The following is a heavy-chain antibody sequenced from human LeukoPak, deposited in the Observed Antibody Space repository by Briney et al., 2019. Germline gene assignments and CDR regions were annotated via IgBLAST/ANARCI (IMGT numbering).Heavy chain of an antibody. CDR1: GFTFSDYY. D-gene: IGHD4-23*01. V-gene: IGHV3-11*04. CDR3: ARAPYGGKAIGPYDY. J-gene: IGHJ4*02. CDR2: ISSSGSTI. Sequence: GGSLRLSCAASGFTFSDYYMSWIRQAPGKGLEWVSYISSSGSTIYYADSVKGRFAISRDNAKNSLYLQMNSLRAEDTAVYYCARAPYGGKAIGPYDYWGQGTLVTVSS.